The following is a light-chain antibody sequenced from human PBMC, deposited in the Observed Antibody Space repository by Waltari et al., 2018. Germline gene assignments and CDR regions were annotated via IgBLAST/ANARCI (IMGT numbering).Light chain of an antibody. V-gene: IGLV2-23*02. J-gene: IGLJ2*01. Sequence: QSALTQPASVSGSPGQSITISRTGTRSDVGGYNYVSWYQQYPGKAPKLMIYDVTKRPSGVSNHFSGSKSGNTASLTISGLQAEDEADYYCCSYVGSSTPGVLFGGGTKLTVL. CDR3: CSYVGSSTPGVL. CDR1: RSDVGGYNY. CDR2: DVT.